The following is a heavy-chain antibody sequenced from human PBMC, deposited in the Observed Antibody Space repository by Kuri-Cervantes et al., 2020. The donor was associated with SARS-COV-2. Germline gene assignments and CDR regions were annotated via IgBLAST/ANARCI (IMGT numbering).Heavy chain of an antibody. D-gene: IGHD1-14*01. J-gene: IGHJ6*03. CDR3: ARGREGGEPATVLELGFHYYCFMDV. CDR2: INHSGSA. V-gene: IGHV4-34*01. Sequence: SETLSLTCAVFGGSFSDYSWRWIRQPPGKGLEWIGDINHSGSANYNPSFKSRVTISVDTSKNQFSLRLSSVIAADTAVYYCARGREGGEPATVLELGFHYYCFMDVWGRGTTVTVSS. CDR1: GGSFSDYS.